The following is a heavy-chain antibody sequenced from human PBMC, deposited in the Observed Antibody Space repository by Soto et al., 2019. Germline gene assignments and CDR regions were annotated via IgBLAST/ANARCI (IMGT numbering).Heavy chain of an antibody. CDR3: ARIHRAQSSLDY. CDR2: VTHSGTA. CDR1: GGSIDSGAFS. J-gene: IGHJ4*02. D-gene: IGHD5-18*01. V-gene: IGHV4-30-2*01. Sequence: PSETLSLTCAVSGGSIDSGAFSWSWIRQPPGKGLEWVGYVTHSGTAYSIPTLNGRLTLSVDSSQTQFSLKLTSVTAAASAFYSCARIHRAQSSLDYWGRGILVTVST.